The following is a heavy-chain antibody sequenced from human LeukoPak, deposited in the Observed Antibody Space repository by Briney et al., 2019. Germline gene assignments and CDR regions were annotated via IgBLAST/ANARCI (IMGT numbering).Heavy chain of an antibody. J-gene: IGHJ4*02. V-gene: IGHV4-34*01. CDR1: GGSFSGYY. Sequence: SETLSLTCAVYGGSFSGYYWSWIRQPPGKGLEWIGEINHSGSTNYNPSLKSRVTISVDTSKNQFSLKLSSVTAADTAVYYCARGGRDYVWGSYRYTPLFDYWGQGTLVTVSS. CDR2: INHSGST. CDR3: ARGGRDYVWGSYRYTPLFDY. D-gene: IGHD3-16*02.